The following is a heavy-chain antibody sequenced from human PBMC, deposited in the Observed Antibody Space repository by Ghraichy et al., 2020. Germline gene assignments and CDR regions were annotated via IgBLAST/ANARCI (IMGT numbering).Heavy chain of an antibody. J-gene: IGHJ4*02. V-gene: IGHV4-4*07. Sequence: SPTLSLTCTVSGGSIRSFYWSWIRQPAGKGLEWIWRIHASGSTNYNPSLKSRINLSLDTSKNQFSLRVSSVTAADTAVYYCATTYFDFWSGPSIDSWGQGTLVIVSS. D-gene: IGHD3-3*01. CDR2: IHASGST. CDR3: ATTYFDFWSGPSIDS. CDR1: GGSIRSFY.